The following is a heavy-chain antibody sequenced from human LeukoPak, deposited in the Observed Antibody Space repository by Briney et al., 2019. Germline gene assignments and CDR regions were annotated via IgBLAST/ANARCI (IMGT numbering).Heavy chain of an antibody. CDR1: GYTFTGYF. V-gene: IGHV1-2*02. D-gene: IGHD2-2*01. J-gene: IGHJ6*03. CDR2: INPNSGDA. Sequence: GASVKVSCKASGYTFTGYFMHWVRQAPGQGLEWMGWINPNSGDANYAQKFQGRVTMTRDTSISTAYMELSRLRSDDTAVYYCARGSVGYCSSTSCSGAYYYYYYMDVWGKGTTVTISS. CDR3: ARGSVGYCSSTSCSGAYYYYYYMDV.